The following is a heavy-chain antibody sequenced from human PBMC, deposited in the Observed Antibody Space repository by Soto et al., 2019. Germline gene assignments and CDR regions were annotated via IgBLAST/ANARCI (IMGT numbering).Heavy chain of an antibody. V-gene: IGHV2-5*02. J-gene: IGHJ6*02. CDR1: GFSLSTGGVG. CDR2: IYWEIDK. Sequence: QITLKESGPTLVKPTQTLTLTCPFSGFSLSTGGVGVGWIRQPPGEALEWLALIYWEIDKRYSTSLKSRLTITKDATKNQVVLTMTNMDPVDTATYYCAHSRCGGDCLQSDASHYYYGMDVWGQGTTVTVSS. D-gene: IGHD2-21*02. CDR3: AHSRCGGDCLQSDASHYYYGMDV.